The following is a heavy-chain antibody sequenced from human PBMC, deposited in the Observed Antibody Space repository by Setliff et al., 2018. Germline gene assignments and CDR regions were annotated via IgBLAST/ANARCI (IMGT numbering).Heavy chain of an antibody. V-gene: IGHV1-69*05. J-gene: IGHJ4*02. CDR3: ARDREYCSRTSCYIDY. CDR2: IIPIFGTA. Sequence: SVKVSCKASGGTFSSYDISWVRQAPGQGLEWMGRIIPIFGTANYAQKFQGRITITRDTSASTAYMEMSSLRSEDTAVYYCARDREYCSRTSCYIDYWGQGALVTVSS. CDR1: GGTFSSYD. D-gene: IGHD2-2*02.